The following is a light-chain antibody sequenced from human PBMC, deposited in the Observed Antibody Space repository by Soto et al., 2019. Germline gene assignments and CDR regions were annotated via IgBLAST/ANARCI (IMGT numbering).Light chain of an antibody. CDR1: SNDIGGYNL. CDR3: CSSAGGATFV. V-gene: IGLV2-23*02. J-gene: IGLJ2*01. Sequence: QSVLTQPASVSGSPGQSITISCTGTSNDIGGYNLVSWYQQHPGKAPKLIVYEADNRPSGVSNRFSGSKSGNTASLTISTLRDEDEADYSCCSSAGGATFVFGGGTKVTVL. CDR2: EAD.